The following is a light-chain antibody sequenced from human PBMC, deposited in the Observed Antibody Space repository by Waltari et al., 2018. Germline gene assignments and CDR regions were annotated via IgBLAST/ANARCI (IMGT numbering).Light chain of an antibody. V-gene: IGLV3-10*01. Sequence: SHELTPPPSVSVSSGQTARTTCPGLALSRKYAYWYQQKSGQAPVLVIYEDSKRPSGIPERFSGSGSGTMATLTISGAQVDDEADYYCYSSDNSGFYKLFGGGTKLTVL. CDR3: YSSDNSGFYKL. J-gene: IGLJ2*01. CDR1: ALSRKY. CDR2: EDS.